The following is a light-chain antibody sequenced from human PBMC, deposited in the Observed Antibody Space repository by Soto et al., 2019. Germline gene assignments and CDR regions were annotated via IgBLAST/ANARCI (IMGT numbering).Light chain of an antibody. J-gene: IGKJ4*01. Sequence: DIQMTQSPYSLSASVGDRVTITCRASQSISSYLNWYQQKPGKAPKLLIYAASSLQSGVPSRFSVSGSGTDFTLTIISLQPEDFATYYCQQSYSTPLTFGGGTKVEIK. CDR2: AAS. CDR1: QSISSY. V-gene: IGKV1-39*01. CDR3: QQSYSTPLT.